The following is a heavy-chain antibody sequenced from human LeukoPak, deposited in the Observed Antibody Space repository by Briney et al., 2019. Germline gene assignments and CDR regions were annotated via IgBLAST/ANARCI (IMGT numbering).Heavy chain of an antibody. J-gene: IGHJ4*02. D-gene: IGHD3-16*01. CDR1: GGSISSSSYY. CDR2: IYYSGST. CDR3: ARQGFGSSYFDY. Sequence: SETLSLTCTVSGGSISSSSYYWGWIRQPPGKGLEWIGGIYYSGSTYYNPSLKSRVTISLDTSKNQFSLKLSSVTAADTAVYYCARQGFGSSYFDYWGQGTLVTVSS. V-gene: IGHV4-39*07.